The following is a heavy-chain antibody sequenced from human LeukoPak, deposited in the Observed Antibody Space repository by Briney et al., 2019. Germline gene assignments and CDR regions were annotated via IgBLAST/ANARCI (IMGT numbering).Heavy chain of an antibody. CDR2: ISSSGSTI. V-gene: IGHV3-11*04. D-gene: IGHD5-24*01. Sequence: PGGSLRLSCAASGFTLSDYYMSWIRQAPGKGLEWVSYISSSGSTIYYADSVKGRFTISRDNAKNSLYLQMNSLRAEDTAVYYCAKDRWLTGGYYFDYWGQGTLVTVSS. J-gene: IGHJ4*02. CDR1: GFTLSDYY. CDR3: AKDRWLTGGYYFDY.